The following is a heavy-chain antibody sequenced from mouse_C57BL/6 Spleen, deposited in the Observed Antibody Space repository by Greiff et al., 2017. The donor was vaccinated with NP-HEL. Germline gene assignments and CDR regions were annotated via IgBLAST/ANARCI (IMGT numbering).Heavy chain of an antibody. J-gene: IGHJ4*01. Sequence: VQLQQSGAELVKPGASVKLSCKASGYTFTSYWMHWVKQRPGQGLEWIGMIHPNSGSTNYNEKFKSKATLTVDKSSSTAYMQLSSLTSEDSAVYYCARDYDWSMDYWGQGTSVTVSS. CDR3: ARDYDWSMDY. CDR1: GYTFTSYW. CDR2: IHPNSGST. V-gene: IGHV1-64*01. D-gene: IGHD2-4*01.